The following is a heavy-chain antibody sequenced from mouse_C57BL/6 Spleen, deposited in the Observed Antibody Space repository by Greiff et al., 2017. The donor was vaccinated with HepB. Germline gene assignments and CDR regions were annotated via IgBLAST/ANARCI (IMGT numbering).Heavy chain of an antibody. CDR1: GFTFSSYA. D-gene: IGHD2-4*01. J-gene: IGHJ4*01. V-gene: IGHV5-9-1*02. Sequence: EVKVVESGEGLVKPGGSLKLSCAASGFTFSSYAMSWVRQTPEKRLEWVAYISSGGDYIYYADTVKGRFTISRDNARNTLYLQMSSLKSEDTAMYYCTRGVYDYDYAMDYWGQGTSVTVSS. CDR3: TRGVYDYDYAMDY. CDR2: ISSGGDYI.